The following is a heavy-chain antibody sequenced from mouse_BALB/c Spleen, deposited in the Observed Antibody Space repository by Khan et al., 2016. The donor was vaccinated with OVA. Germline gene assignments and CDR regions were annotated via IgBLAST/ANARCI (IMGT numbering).Heavy chain of an antibody. CDR2: IYPSDSYT. J-gene: IGHJ3*01. CDR3: TRKWVDVSSFAY. CDR1: GYTFTNYW. Sequence: QVQLQQPGTELVRPGASVKLSCKASGYTFTNYWINWVKQRPGQGLEWIGKIYPSDSYTNQHKKLKDKATLTVDKSSRTALMKLSSPTSEDSAFYYCTRKWVDVSSFAYWGQGTLVTVSA. V-gene: IGHV1S126*01.